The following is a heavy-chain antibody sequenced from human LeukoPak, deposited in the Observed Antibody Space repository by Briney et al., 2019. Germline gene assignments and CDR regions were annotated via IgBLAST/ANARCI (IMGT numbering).Heavy chain of an antibody. J-gene: IGHJ4*02. CDR1: GGTFSSYT. Sequence: ASVKVSCKASGGTFSSYTISWVRQAPWQGLGWVGRIIPILGIAHYAQKVQGRVTSTADKSTSTAYMELSSLRSEDTAVYYCARDEPVEMATIMGNFDYWGQGTLVTVSS. D-gene: IGHD5-24*01. V-gene: IGHV1-69*04. CDR2: IIPILGIA. CDR3: ARDEPVEMATIMGNFDY.